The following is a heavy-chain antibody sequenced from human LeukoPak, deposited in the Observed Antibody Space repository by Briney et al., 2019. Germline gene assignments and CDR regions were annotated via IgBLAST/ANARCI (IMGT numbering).Heavy chain of an antibody. Sequence: ASVKVSCKASGYTFTSYGISWVRQAPGQGLEWMGWISPYNGNTNYAQKLQGRVTMTTDTSTSTAYMELSSLRSEDTAVYYCARDLFWDFDWPTFDYWGQGTLVTVSS. J-gene: IGHJ4*02. CDR3: ARDLFWDFDWPTFDY. CDR1: GYTFTSYG. D-gene: IGHD3-9*01. V-gene: IGHV1-18*01. CDR2: ISPYNGNT.